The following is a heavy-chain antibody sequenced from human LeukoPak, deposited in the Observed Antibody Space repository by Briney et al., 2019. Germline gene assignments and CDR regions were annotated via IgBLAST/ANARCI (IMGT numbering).Heavy chain of an antibody. D-gene: IGHD6-13*01. J-gene: IGHJ3*02. CDR2: IYPGDSDI. Sequence: PGESLKISCKGSGNSFTSYWIGWVRQMPGKGLEWMGVIYPGDSDIRYSPSFQGQVTISADKSISTAYLQWSSLKASDTAMYYCARRVGAYSSSWYDMNGFEIWGQGTMVTVSS. V-gene: IGHV5-51*01. CDR1: GNSFTSYW. CDR3: ARRVGAYSSSWYDMNGFEI.